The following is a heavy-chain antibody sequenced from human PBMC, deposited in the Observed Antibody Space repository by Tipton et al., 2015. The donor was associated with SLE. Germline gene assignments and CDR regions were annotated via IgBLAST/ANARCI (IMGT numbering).Heavy chain of an antibody. CDR2: INHSGGT. J-gene: IGHJ4*02. CDR3: ARQGDGYNSGRILY. CDR1: GGSFSGYY. V-gene: IGHV4-34*01. Sequence: TLSLTCAVYGGSFSGYYWSWIRQPPGKGLEWIGGINHSGGTNYNPSLKSRVTISVDTSKNQFSRHLRSVTAADTAVYYCARQGDGYNSGRILYWGQGILVTVSS. D-gene: IGHD5-24*01.